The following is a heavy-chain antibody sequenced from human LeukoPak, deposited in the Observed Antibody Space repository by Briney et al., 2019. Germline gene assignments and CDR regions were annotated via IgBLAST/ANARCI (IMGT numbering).Heavy chain of an antibody. V-gene: IGHV4-39*01. CDR2: IYYNGNT. J-gene: IGHJ3*02. CDR3: ARLTALAGHRGAFDI. CDR1: GGSIGGHTFY. D-gene: IGHD6-19*01. Sequence: SETLSLTYNVSGGSIGGHTFYWDWVRQPPGKGLEWIATIYYNGNTFYNPSLKSRVAISIDMSKSQFSLHLSSVTAADTAICYCARLTALAGHRGAFDIWGPGTMVTVSS.